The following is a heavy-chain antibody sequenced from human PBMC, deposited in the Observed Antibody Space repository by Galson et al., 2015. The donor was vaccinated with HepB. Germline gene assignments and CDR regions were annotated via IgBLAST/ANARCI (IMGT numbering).Heavy chain of an antibody. V-gene: IGHV4-30-4*01. CDR3: ARVGRMKVVVGAARGAYYFDY. J-gene: IGHJ4*02. Sequence: TLSLPCTVSGGPISSGDYYWSWIRQPPGKGLEWIGYIYYSGSTYYNPSLKSRVTISVDTSKNQFSLKLSSVTAADTAMYYCARVGRMKVVVGAARGAYYFDYWGQGTLVTVSS. D-gene: IGHD2-15*01. CDR2: IYYSGST. CDR1: GGPISSGDYY.